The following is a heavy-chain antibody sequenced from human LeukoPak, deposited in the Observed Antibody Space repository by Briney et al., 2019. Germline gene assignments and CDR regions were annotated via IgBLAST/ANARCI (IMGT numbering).Heavy chain of an antibody. CDR1: GFTFSNYA. CDR3: AKDLHYYGSGNYMDV. Sequence: QPGRSLRLSCAASGFTFSNYAMSWVRQAPGKGLEWVSAISGSGGSTYYADSVKGRFTISRDNSKNTLYLQMNSLRAEDTAVYYCAKDLHYYGSGNYMDVWGKGTTVTVSS. V-gene: IGHV3-23*01. J-gene: IGHJ6*03. CDR2: ISGSGGST. D-gene: IGHD3-10*01.